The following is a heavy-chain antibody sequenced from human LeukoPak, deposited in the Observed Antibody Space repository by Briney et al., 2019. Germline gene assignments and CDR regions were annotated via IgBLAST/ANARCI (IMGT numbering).Heavy chain of an antibody. CDR1: GGSIDITNY. D-gene: IGHD1-26*01. Sequence: SETLSLTCGVSGGSIDITNYWSWVRQAPGKGLEWIGGIAHDGTTNYNPSLRSRVAMSFDRANNQFSLSLTSVTAADTAVYYCTREDRPYCPFAYWGQGVLVTVSS. V-gene: IGHV4-4*02. J-gene: IGHJ4*02. CDR2: IAHDGTT. CDR3: TREDRPYCPFAY.